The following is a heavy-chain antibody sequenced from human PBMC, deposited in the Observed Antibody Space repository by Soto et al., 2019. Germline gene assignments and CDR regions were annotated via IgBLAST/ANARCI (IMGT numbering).Heavy chain of an antibody. Sequence: SETLSLTCTVSGGSISGYYWSWIRQPPGKGLEWIGYIYYSGSTNYNPSLKSRVTISVDTSKNQFSLKLSSVTAADTAVYYCARDTAMDYYFDYWGHGTLVSVSS. CDR2: IYYSGST. D-gene: IGHD5-18*01. CDR1: GGSISGYY. V-gene: IGHV4-59*01. J-gene: IGHJ4*01. CDR3: ARDTAMDYYFDY.